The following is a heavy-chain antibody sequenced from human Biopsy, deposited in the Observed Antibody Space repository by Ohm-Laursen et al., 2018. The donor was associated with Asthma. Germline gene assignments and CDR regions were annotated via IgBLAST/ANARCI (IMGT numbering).Heavy chain of an antibody. D-gene: IGHD3-22*01. CDR1: GYTFINYA. V-gene: IGHV1-3*01. CDR3: ARPYYDSSGYYYENLSFDY. CDR2: INAGNGNT. Sequence: ASVKVSCKAPGYTFINYAIHWVRQAPGQRLEWMGWINAGNGNTKYSQKFQGRVTITRDTSASTAYMELSSLRSEDTAVYYCARPYYDSSGYYYENLSFDYWGQGTLVTVSS. J-gene: IGHJ4*02.